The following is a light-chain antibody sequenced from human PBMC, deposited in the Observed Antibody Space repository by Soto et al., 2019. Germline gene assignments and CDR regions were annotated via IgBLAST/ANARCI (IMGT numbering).Light chain of an antibody. J-gene: IGKJ1*01. CDR3: QKYNSAPWT. CDR1: QGISNY. CDR2: AAS. V-gene: IGKV1-27*01. Sequence: DIPMTQSPSSLSASVGDRVTITCRASQGISNYLAWYQQKPGKVPKLLIYAASTWQSGVPSRFSGSGSGTEFSLTISSLPPEDVATYYCQKYNSAPWTVGQGTKVEIK.